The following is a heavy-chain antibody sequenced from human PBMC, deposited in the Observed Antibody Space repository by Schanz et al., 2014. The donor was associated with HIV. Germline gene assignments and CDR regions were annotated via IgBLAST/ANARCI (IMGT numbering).Heavy chain of an antibody. D-gene: IGHD2-2*01. CDR2: ISYHGTDI. Sequence: QVQLVESGGGVVQPGRSLRLSCAASGFTFNSYGIHWVRQAPGEGLEWVSVISYHGTDIFYADSVKGRFPISRDNSENTVYLQMDSLRDEDTALYYCARDLADCSRADCSTASLANVFDPWGQGTLVTVSS. V-gene: IGHV3-30*03. CDR1: GFTFNSYG. CDR3: ARDLADCSRADCSTASLANVFDP. J-gene: IGHJ5*02.